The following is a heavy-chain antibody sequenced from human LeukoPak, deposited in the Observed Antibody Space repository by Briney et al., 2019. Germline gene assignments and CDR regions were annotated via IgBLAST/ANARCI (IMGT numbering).Heavy chain of an antibody. CDR3: ARARDSGWGDFDY. V-gene: IGHV4-59*01. CDR2: IYYSGST. D-gene: IGHD6-19*01. J-gene: IGHJ4*02. CDR1: GGSISSYY. Sequence: SETLSLTCTVSGGSISSYYWSWIRQPPGKGLEWIGYIYYSGSTNYNPSLKSRVTISVDTSKNQFSLKLSSVTAADTAVYYCARARDSGWGDFDYWGQGTLVTVSS.